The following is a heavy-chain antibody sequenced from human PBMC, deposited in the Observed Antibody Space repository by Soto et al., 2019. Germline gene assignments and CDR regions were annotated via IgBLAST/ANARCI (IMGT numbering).Heavy chain of an antibody. J-gene: IGHJ5*02. D-gene: IGHD2-2*01. V-gene: IGHV4-59*01. CDR2: IYYSGST. CDR3: ARQGGIVVVPAALGWWFDP. Sequence: SETLSLTCTVSGGSISSYYWSWIRQPPGKGLEWIGYIYYSGSTNYNPSLKSRVTISVDTSKNQFSLKLSSVTAADTAVYYCARQGGIVVVPAALGWWFDPWGQGTLVTVPS. CDR1: GGSISSYY.